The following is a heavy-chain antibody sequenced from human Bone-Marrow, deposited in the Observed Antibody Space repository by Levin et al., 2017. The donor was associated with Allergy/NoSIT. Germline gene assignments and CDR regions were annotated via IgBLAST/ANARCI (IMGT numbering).Heavy chain of an antibody. J-gene: IGHJ4*02. CDR1: GFTFSSYA. Sequence: RGESLKISCAASGFTFSSYAMSWVRQAPGKGLEWVSAISGSGGSTYYADSVKGRFTISRDNSKNTLYLQMNSLRAEDTAVYYCAKLPGVHSSSPPPRWGQGTLVTVSS. D-gene: IGHD6-19*01. V-gene: IGHV3-23*01. CDR3: AKLPGVHSSSPPPR. CDR2: ISGSGGST.